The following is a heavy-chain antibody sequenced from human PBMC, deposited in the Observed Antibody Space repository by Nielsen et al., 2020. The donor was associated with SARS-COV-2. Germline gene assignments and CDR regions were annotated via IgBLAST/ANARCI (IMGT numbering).Heavy chain of an antibody. CDR2: INPSGGST. J-gene: IGHJ5*02. Sequence: VKVSCKASGYTFTSYYMHWVRQAPGQGLEWMGIINPSGGSTSYAQKFQGRVTMTRDTSTSTVYMELSSLRPEDTAVYYCARDHHWNDDRYNWFDPWGQGTLVTVSS. CDR3: ARDHHWNDDRYNWFDP. D-gene: IGHD1-1*01. V-gene: IGHV1-46*01. CDR1: GYTFTSYY.